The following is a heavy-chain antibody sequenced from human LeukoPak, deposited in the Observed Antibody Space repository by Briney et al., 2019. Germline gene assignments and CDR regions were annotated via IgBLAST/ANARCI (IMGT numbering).Heavy chain of an antibody. D-gene: IGHD3-3*01. Sequence: ASVKVSCKXSGYTFTSYYMHWVRQAPGQGLEWMGIINPSGGSTSYAQKFQGRVTMTRDTSTSTVYMELSSLRSEDTAVYYCARDMGPTYYDFWGADPWGQGTLVIVSS. J-gene: IGHJ5*02. CDR1: GYTFTSYY. V-gene: IGHV1-46*03. CDR3: ARDMGPTYYDFWGADP. CDR2: INPSGGST.